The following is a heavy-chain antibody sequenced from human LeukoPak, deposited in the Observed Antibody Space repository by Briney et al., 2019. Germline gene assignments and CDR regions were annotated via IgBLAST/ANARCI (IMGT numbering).Heavy chain of an antibody. V-gene: IGHV3-20*01. CDR1: GFTFDDYG. Sequence: GGSLRLSCAASGFTFDDYGMSWVRQAPGKGLEWVSGINWNGGSTGYADSVKGRFTISRDNAKNSLYLQMNSLRAEDTALYHCARVIRRFGELMFSGWLDPWGQGTLVTVSS. CDR3: ARVIRRFGELMFSGWLDP. D-gene: IGHD3-10*01. CDR2: INWNGGST. J-gene: IGHJ5*02.